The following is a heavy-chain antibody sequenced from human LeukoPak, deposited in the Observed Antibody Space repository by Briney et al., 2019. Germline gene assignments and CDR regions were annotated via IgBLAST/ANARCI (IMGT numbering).Heavy chain of an antibody. V-gene: IGHV5-10-1*01. CDR3: ARLQRGYSGYDYLGAFDC. Sequence: GESLKISCKGSGYSFTSYWINWVRQMPGKGLEWMGRIDPSDSYTNYSPSFQGLVTISADKDIGTAYLQWSSLKASETAMYYCARLQRGYSGYDYLGAFDCWGQGTLVTVSS. CDR2: IDPSDSYT. J-gene: IGHJ4*02. CDR1: GYSFTSYW. D-gene: IGHD5-12*01.